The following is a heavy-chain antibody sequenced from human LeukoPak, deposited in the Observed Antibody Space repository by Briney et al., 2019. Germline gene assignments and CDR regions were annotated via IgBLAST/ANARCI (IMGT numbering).Heavy chain of an antibody. D-gene: IGHD3-16*01. J-gene: IGHJ4*02. CDR3: ARMGFWGDFDY. Sequence: KPSETLSLTCTVSGGSISSSSYYWGWIRQPPGKGLEWIGSIYYSGSTYYNPSLKSRVTISVDTSKNQFSLKLSSVTAADTAVYYCARMGFWGDFDYWGQGTLVTVSS. V-gene: IGHV4-39*01. CDR1: GGSISSSSYY. CDR2: IYYSGST.